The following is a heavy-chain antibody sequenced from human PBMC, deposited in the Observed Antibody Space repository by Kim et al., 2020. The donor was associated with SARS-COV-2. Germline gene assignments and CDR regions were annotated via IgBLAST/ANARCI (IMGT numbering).Heavy chain of an antibody. V-gene: IGHV3-23*01. CDR1: GFTFSSYA. D-gene: IGHD3-10*01. J-gene: IGHJ6*02. CDR3: AKDGLTPLTYYYGSGGDYYYYYGMDV. CDR2: ISGSGGST. Sequence: GGSLRLSCAASGFTFSSYAMSWVRQAPGKGLEWVSAISGSGGSTYYADSVKGRFTISRDNSKNTLYLQMNSLRAEDTAVYYCAKDGLTPLTYYYGSGGDYYYYYGMDVWGQGSTVTVSS.